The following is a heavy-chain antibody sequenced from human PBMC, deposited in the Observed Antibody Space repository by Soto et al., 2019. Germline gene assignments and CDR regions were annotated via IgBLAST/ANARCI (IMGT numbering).Heavy chain of an antibody. V-gene: IGHV3-30-3*01. Sequence: QVQLVESGGGVVQPGRSLRLSCAASGFTFSSYAMHWVRQAPGKGLEWVAVISYDGSNKYYADSVKGRFTISRDNSKNPLYLQMNSLRAEDTAVYYCARTWIQLWLYFDYWGQGTLVTVSS. CDR1: GFTFSSYA. D-gene: IGHD5-18*01. CDR3: ARTWIQLWLYFDY. CDR2: ISYDGSNK. J-gene: IGHJ4*02.